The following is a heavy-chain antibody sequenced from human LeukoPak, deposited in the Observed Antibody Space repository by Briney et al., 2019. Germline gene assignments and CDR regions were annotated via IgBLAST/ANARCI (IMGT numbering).Heavy chain of an antibody. Sequence: SETLSLTCAVYGGSFSGYYWSWIRQPPGKGLEWIGEINHSGSTNYNPSLKSRVTISVDTSKNQFSLKLSSVTAADTAMYYCARRSPIYDAFDIWGQGTMVTVSS. CDR2: INHSGST. D-gene: IGHD3-3*02. V-gene: IGHV4-34*01. J-gene: IGHJ3*02. CDR3: ARRSPIYDAFDI. CDR1: GGSFSGYY.